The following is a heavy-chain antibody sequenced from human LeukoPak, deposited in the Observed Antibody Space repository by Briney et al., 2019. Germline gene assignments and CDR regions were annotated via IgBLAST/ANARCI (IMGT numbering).Heavy chain of an antibody. J-gene: IGHJ3*02. D-gene: IGHD3-9*01. CDR2: LYGSGGVT. Sequence: GGSLRLSCAASGFTFSYYAMTWVRQAPGKGLEWVSALYGSGGVTFYADSVKGRFTISRDNSKNTLYLQMNSLRAEDTAVYYCARGRLRYFDWLSNDAFDIWGQGTMVTVSS. V-gene: IGHV3-23*01. CDR3: ARGRLRYFDWLSNDAFDI. CDR1: GFTFSYYA.